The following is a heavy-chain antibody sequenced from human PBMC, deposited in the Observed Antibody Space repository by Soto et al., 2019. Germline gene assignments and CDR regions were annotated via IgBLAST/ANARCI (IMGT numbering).Heavy chain of an antibody. CDR2: IWYDGTNK. CDR1: GFTFSSYG. V-gene: IGHV3-33*01. D-gene: IGHD4-17*01. J-gene: IGHJ6*02. CDR3: ERDPGPSSNVYGYYYNALDV. Sequence: QVQLVESGGGVVQPGRSLRLSCAASGFTFSSYGMHWVRQAPGKGLEWVAVIWYDGTNKFYGDSVKGRFTISRDNSKNTLYVQMHRLRAEDTAVYYGERDPGPSSNVYGYYYNALDVWGQVTTVSVSS.